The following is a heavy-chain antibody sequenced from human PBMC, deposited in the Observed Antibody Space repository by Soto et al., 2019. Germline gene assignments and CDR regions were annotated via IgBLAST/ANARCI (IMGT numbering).Heavy chain of an antibody. CDR2: ISGSGGST. CDR1: GFTFSSYA. D-gene: IGHD6-13*01. J-gene: IGHJ4*02. CDR3: AKDHRQQLVPRGCFDY. Sequence: GGSLRLSCAASGFTFSSYAMSWVRQAPGKGLEWVSAISGSGGSTYYADSVKGRFTISRDNSKNTLYLQMNSLRAEDTAVYYCAKDHRQQLVPRGCFDYWGQGTLVTVSS. V-gene: IGHV3-23*01.